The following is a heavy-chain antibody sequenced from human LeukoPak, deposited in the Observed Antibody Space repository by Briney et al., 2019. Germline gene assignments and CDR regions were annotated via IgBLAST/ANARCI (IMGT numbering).Heavy chain of an antibody. CDR1: GYTFTSYG. Sequence: ASVKVSCKASGYTFTSYGISWVRQAPGQGLEWMGWISAYNGNTNYAQKLQGRVTMTTDTSTSTVYMELRSLRSDDTAVYYCARDDPCTHLFDHWGQGTLVPVSS. V-gene: IGHV1-18*01. J-gene: IGHJ4*02. CDR2: ISAYNGNT. CDR3: ARDDPCTHLFDH.